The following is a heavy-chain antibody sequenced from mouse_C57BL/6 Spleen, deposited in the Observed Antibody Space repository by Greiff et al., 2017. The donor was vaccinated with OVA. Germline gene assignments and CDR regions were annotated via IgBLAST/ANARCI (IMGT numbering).Heavy chain of an antibody. V-gene: IGHV5-17*01. CDR2: ISSGSSTI. D-gene: IGHD1-1*01. Sequence: DVKLVESGGGLVEPGGSLKLSCAASGFTFSDYGMHWVRQAPEKGLEWVAYISSGSSTIYYADTVKGRFTISRDNAKNTLFLQMTSLRSEDTAMYYCARDDYYGYYFDYWGQGTTLTVSS. CDR3: ARDDYYGYYFDY. CDR1: GFTFSDYG. J-gene: IGHJ2*01.